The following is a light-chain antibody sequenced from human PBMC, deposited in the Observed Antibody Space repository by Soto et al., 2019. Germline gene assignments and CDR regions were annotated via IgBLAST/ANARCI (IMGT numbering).Light chain of an antibody. CDR2: DVT. Sequence: QSALTQPASVSGSPGQSITISCNGTSSDVGGYNYVSWYQQHPGKAPKLMIYDVTNRPSGVSNRFSGSKSGNTASLTISGLQAEDEADYYCSLYTSSSVVFGGGTQLTVL. V-gene: IGLV2-14*01. CDR3: SLYTSSSVV. CDR1: SSDVGGYNY. J-gene: IGLJ2*01.